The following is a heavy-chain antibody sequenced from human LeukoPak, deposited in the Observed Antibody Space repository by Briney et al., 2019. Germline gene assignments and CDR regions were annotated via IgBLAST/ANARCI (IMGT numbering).Heavy chain of an antibody. CDR2: MRYDGINK. J-gene: IGHJ4*02. V-gene: IGHV3-30*02. CDR3: AKDSAVTTRPGGYDY. CDR1: GFTFSRYG. D-gene: IGHD4-11*01. Sequence: GGSLSLSCAASGFTFSRYGMHCVRESPGKGVEGVTFMRYDGINKYYAVSVKGRFTIPRDNSKSTLYLQMNTLRAEDTAVYYCAKDSAVTTRPGGYDYWGQGTLVTVSS.